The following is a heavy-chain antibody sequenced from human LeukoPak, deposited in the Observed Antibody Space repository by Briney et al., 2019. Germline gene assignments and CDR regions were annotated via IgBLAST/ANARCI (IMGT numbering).Heavy chain of an antibody. CDR1: GGTFSSYA. Sequence: SVKVSCKASGGTFSSYAISWVRQAPGQGLEWMGGIIPIFGTANYAQKFQGRVTITADESTSTAYMELSSLRSEDTAVYYCARADIVVVVAATRDDYYYGMDVWGQGTTVTVSS. V-gene: IGHV1-69*13. CDR2: IIPIFGTA. CDR3: ARADIVVVVAATRDDYYYGMDV. D-gene: IGHD2-15*01. J-gene: IGHJ6*02.